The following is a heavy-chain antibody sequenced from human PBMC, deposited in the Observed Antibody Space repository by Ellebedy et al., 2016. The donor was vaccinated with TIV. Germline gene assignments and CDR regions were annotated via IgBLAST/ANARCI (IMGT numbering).Heavy chain of an antibody. CDR1: GLTLSNYW. V-gene: IGHV3-74*01. J-gene: IGHJ5*02. D-gene: IGHD3-16*01. Sequence: GESLQISCAASGLTLSNYWMHWVRQAPGKGLMWVARINQDGSVTNYADSVQGRFTISRDNAKDTLFLEMNSLRADDTAVYYCVPVGDPRGSDPWGQGTLVTVSS. CDR2: INQDGSVT. CDR3: VPVGDPRGSDP.